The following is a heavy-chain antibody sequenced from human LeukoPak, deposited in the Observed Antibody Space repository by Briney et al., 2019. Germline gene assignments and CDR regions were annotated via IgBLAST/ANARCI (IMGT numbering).Heavy chain of an antibody. CDR2: IRNKPNRYTT. V-gene: IGHV3-72*01. D-gene: IGHD2-8*01. CDR3: ATLMQATSTKYSDY. CDR1: GFTFSDHY. J-gene: IGHJ4*02. Sequence: PGGSLRLSCAASGFTFSDHYMDWVRQAPGRGLEWVGRIRNKPNRYTTEYAASVKGRFTISRDDSKNSLYLQMSSLQTEDTAVYYSATLMQATSTKYSDYWGQGTLVSVSS.